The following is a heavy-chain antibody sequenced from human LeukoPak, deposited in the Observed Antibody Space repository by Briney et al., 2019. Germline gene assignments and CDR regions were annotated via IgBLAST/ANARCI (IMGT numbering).Heavy chain of an antibody. D-gene: IGHD5-24*01. Sequence: ASVKVSCKASGGTFSSYAISWVRQAPGQGLEWMGGIIPIFGTANYAQKFQGRVTIMADKSTSTAYMELSSLRSEDTAVYYCARDNSVRDEAWWLNPWGQGTLVTVSS. CDR3: ARDNSVRDEAWWLNP. CDR1: GGTFSSYA. J-gene: IGHJ5*02. V-gene: IGHV1-69*06. CDR2: IIPIFGTA.